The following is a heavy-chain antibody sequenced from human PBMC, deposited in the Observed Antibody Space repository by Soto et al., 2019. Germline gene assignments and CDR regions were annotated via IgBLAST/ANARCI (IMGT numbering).Heavy chain of an antibody. CDR2: IYYSGST. V-gene: IGHV4-59*01. CDR1: GGSISSYY. Sequence: SETLSLTCTVSGGSISSYYWSWIRQPPGKGLEWIGYIYYSGSTNYNPSLKSRVTISVDTSKNQFSLKLSSVTAADTAVYYCARESHSESGRRRRGGMDVWGQGTTVTVSS. J-gene: IGHJ6*02. D-gene: IGHD1-26*01. CDR3: ARESHSESGRRRRGGMDV.